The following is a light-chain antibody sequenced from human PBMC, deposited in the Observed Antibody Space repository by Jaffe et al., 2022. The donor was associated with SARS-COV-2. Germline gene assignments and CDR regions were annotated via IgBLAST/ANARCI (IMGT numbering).Light chain of an antibody. V-gene: IGLV2-14*01. J-gene: IGLJ3*02. CDR2: DVS. CDR1: SRDVGGYDF. CDR3: SSYTRSSTWV. Sequence: QSALTQPASVSGSPGQSITISCTGTSRDVGGYDFVSWYQQHPGKAPKLIIYDVSDRPSGVSYRFSGSKSDNTASLTISGLQAEDEADYYCSSYTRSSTWVFGGGTKLTVL.